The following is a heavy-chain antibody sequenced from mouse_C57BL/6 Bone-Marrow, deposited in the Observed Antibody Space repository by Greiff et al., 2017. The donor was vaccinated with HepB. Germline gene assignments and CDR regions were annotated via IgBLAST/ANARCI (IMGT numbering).Heavy chain of an antibody. CDR3: ARRYSNYEGWFAY. CDR2: INPSTGGT. D-gene: IGHD2-5*01. J-gene: IGHJ3*01. Sequence: VQLQQSGPELVKPGASVKISCKASGYSFTGYYMNWVKQSPEKSLEWIGEINPSTGGTTYIQKFKAKATLTVDKSSSTAYMQLKSPTSEDSAVYYCARRYSNYEGWFAYWGQGTLVTVSA. CDR1: GYSFTGYY. V-gene: IGHV1-42*01.